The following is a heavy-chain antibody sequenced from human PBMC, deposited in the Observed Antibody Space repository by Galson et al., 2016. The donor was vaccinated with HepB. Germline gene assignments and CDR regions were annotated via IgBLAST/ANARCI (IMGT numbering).Heavy chain of an antibody. Sequence: ETLSLTCTVSGGSVTTYYWNWIRQPAGKPLEWIVRLYPPDNTNYNPSFKSRVTMSINTSKKEFPLKLTSVTAADTAIYYCARSNFYSRDAFFDPWGQGTLVTVSS. V-gene: IGHV4-4*07. CDR3: ARSNFYSRDAFFDP. CDR2: LYPPDNT. J-gene: IGHJ5*02. D-gene: IGHD1-26*01. CDR1: GGSVTTYY.